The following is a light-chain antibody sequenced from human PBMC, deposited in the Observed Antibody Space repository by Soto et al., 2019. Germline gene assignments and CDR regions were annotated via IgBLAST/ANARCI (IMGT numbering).Light chain of an antibody. CDR2: GTS. CDR1: QSVSNNY. Sequence: EIVLTQSPGTLSLSPGERATLSCRASQSVSNNYLAWYQQKPGQAPRLLIYGTSNRATGIPDRFSGSGSGTDFSLTISSLEPGDLAVYYCQQYGSSPRTFGQGTKVDIK. CDR3: QQYGSSPRT. J-gene: IGKJ1*01. V-gene: IGKV3-20*01.